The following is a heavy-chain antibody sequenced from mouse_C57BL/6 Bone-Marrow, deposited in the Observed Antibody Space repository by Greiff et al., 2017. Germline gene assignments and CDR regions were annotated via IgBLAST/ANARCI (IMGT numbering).Heavy chain of an antibody. CDR3: ARGYYYGSSHLDF. J-gene: IGHJ2*01. CDR1: GYTFTSYG. Sequence: QVQLQQSGAELARPGASVKLSCKASGYTFTSYGISWVKQRTGQGLEWIGEIYPSSGNTYYNEKFKGKATLTADNSASTAYMELRSLTSEDSAVYFCARGYYYGSSHLDFGGQGTTLTVSS. D-gene: IGHD1-1*01. CDR2: IYPSSGNT. V-gene: IGHV1-81*01.